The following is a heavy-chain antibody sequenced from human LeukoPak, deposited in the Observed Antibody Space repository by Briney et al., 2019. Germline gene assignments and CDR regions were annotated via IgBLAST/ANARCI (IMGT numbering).Heavy chain of an antibody. Sequence: GASVKVSCKASGYTFTSYGISWVRQAPGQGLEWMGWISAYNGNTNYAQKLQGRVTMTTDTSTSTAYMELRSLRSDDTAVYYCARVRDGVYYDSSGYYYVWGQGTLVTVSS. D-gene: IGHD3-22*01. CDR3: ARVRDGVYYDSSGYYYV. J-gene: IGHJ4*02. CDR2: ISAYNGNT. V-gene: IGHV1-18*01. CDR1: GYTFTSYG.